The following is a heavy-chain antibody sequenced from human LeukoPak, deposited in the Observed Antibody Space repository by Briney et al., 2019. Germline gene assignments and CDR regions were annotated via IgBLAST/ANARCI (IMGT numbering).Heavy chain of an antibody. J-gene: IGHJ4*02. V-gene: IGHV3-66*01. CDR1: GFTVSRNY. D-gene: IGHD5-18*01. CDR2: IYSGGET. CDR3: AANGGYSYGFHFDY. Sequence: GGSLRLSCAASGFTVSRNYMSWVRQAPGKGLEWVSVIYSGGETYYADSVKGRYTISRDNSKNTLYLQMNSLRAEDTAVYYCAANGGYSYGFHFDYWGQGTLVTVSS.